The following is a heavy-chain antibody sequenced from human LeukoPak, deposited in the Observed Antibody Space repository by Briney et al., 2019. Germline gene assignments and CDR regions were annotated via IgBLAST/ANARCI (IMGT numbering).Heavy chain of an antibody. V-gene: IGHV4-34*01. CDR3: ARGRGSYHGRAFDI. Sequence: SETLPLTCAVYGGSFSGYYWSWIRQPPGKGLEWIGEINHSGSTNYNPSLKSRVTISVDTSKNQFSLKLSSVTAADTAVYYCARGRGSYHGRAFDIWGQGTMVTVSS. CDR2: INHSGST. D-gene: IGHD1-26*01. CDR1: GGSFSGYY. J-gene: IGHJ3*02.